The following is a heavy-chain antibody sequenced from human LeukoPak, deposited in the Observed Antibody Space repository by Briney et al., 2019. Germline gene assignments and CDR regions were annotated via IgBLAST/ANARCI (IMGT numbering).Heavy chain of an antibody. V-gene: IGHV4-31*03. CDR1: GGSISSGGYY. D-gene: IGHD2-15*01. CDR2: IYYSGST. Sequence: PSETLSLTCTVSGGSISSGGYYWSWIRQHPGKGLEWIGYIYYSGSTYYNPSLKSRVTISVDTSKNQFSLKLSSVTAADTAVYYCARGVSPVAATPPTSVYFDYWGQGTLVTVSS. J-gene: IGHJ4*02. CDR3: ARGVSPVAATPPTSVYFDY.